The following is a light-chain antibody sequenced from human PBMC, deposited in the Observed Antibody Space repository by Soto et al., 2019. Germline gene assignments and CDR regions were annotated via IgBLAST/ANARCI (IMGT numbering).Light chain of an antibody. CDR1: TSDVGGYNF. CDR3: SSYASSNTLL. CDR2: DVS. Sequence: QSALTQPAYVSGSPGQLITISCTGTTSDVGGYNFVSWYQQHPGKAPKLMIYDVSNRPSGVSHRFSGSKSGNTASLTISGSQAEDEADYYCSSYASSNTLLFGGGTKLTVL. V-gene: IGLV2-14*01. J-gene: IGLJ2*01.